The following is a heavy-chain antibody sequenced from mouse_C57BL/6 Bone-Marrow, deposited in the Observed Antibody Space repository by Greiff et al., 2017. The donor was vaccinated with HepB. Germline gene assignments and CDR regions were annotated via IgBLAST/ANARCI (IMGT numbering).Heavy chain of an antibody. J-gene: IGHJ2*01. D-gene: IGHD1-1*01. Sequence: VQLQQSGAELVRPGASVKLSCTASGFNFKDDYMHWVKQRPEQGLEWIGWIDPENGDTEYASKFKGKATITADTSSNTAYLQLSSLTSEDTAVYYCNTINNCGSGYPFDYWGQGTTLTVSS. CDR2: IDPENGDT. CDR3: NTINNCGSGYPFDY. V-gene: IGHV14-4*01. CDR1: GFNFKDDY.